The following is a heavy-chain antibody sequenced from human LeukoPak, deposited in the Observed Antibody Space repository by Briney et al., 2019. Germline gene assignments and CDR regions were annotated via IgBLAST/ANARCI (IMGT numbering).Heavy chain of an antibody. CDR3: ARAPTGDLLLDY. CDR2: IIPILGIT. D-gene: IGHD2-15*01. Sequence: SVKVSCKASGGTFSSYAISWVRQAPGQGLEWMGRIIPILGITNYAQKFQGRVTITADKSTSTAYMELSSLRSEDTAVYYCARAPTGDLLLDYWGQGTLVTVSS. CDR1: GGTFSSYA. V-gene: IGHV1-69*04. J-gene: IGHJ4*02.